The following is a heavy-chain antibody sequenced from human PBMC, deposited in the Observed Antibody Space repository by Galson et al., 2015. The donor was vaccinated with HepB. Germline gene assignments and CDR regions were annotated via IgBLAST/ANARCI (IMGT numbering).Heavy chain of an antibody. CDR1: GYTFTSYY. CDR2: INPSGGST. J-gene: IGHJ4*02. V-gene: IGHV1-46*03. D-gene: IGHD3-10*01. CDR3: ARRSGTYYNPPDY. Sequence: SVKVSCKASGYTFTSYYMHWVRQAPGQGLEWMGIINPSGGSTSYAQNFQGRVTLTRDTSTSTVYMDLSSLRSEDTAVYYCARRSGTYYNPPDYWGQGTLATVSS.